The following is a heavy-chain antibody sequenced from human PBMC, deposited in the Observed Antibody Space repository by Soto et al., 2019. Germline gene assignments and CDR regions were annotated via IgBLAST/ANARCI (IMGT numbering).Heavy chain of an antibody. CDR1: ADTFTSYY. J-gene: IGHJ6*02. Sequence: ASVKVSCKAPADTFTSYYIHWVRQAPGHGLEWMGIINPNGGSTRFAQTFQGRITMTRDTSTSTVYMELRSLRSEDTAVYYCARGHGVIIGAMDVWGQGTTVTVSS. V-gene: IGHV1-46*01. D-gene: IGHD3-3*01. CDR2: INPNGGST. CDR3: ARGHGVIIGAMDV.